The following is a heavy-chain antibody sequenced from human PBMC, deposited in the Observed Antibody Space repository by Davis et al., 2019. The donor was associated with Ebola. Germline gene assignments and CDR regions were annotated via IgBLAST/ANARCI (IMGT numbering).Heavy chain of an antibody. CDR3: AIPPPGVDDYGDLMLDS. V-gene: IGHV3-23*01. CDR2: ISGSGGST. CDR1: GFTFSSYA. D-gene: IGHD4-17*01. J-gene: IGHJ4*02. Sequence: GGSLRLSCAASGFTFSSYAMSWVRQAPGHALQWVSAISGSGGSTYYADSVKGRFTISRDNSKNTLYLQMNSLRAEDTAVYYCAIPPPGVDDYGDLMLDSWGQGTLVTVSS.